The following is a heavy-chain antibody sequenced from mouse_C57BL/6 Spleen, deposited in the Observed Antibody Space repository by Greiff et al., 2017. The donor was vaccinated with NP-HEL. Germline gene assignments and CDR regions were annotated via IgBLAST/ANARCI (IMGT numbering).Heavy chain of an antibody. J-gene: IGHJ2*01. CDR1: GYTFTDYN. CDR3: ARSLYYDYDGDYFDY. CDR2: INPNNGGT. D-gene: IGHD2-4*01. Sequence: VQLQQPGPELVKPGASVKIPCKASGYTFTDYNMDWVKQSHGKSLEWIGDINPNNGGTIYNQKFKGKATLTVDKSSSTAYMELRSLTSEDTADYYCARSLYYDYDGDYFDYWGQGTTLTVSS. V-gene: IGHV1-18*01.